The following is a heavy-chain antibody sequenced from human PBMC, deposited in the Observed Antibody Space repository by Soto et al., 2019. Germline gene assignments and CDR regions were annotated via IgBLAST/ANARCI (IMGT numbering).Heavy chain of an antibody. J-gene: IGHJ4*02. Sequence: AASVKVSCKASGGTFSSYAISWVRQAPGQGLEWMGGIIPIFGTANYAQKFQGRVTITADESTSTAYMELSSLRSEDTAVYYCARARMVRGVIRDMYYFDYWGQGTLVTVSS. CDR1: GGTFSSYA. CDR2: IIPIFGTA. V-gene: IGHV1-69*13. D-gene: IGHD3-10*01. CDR3: ARARMVRGVIRDMYYFDY.